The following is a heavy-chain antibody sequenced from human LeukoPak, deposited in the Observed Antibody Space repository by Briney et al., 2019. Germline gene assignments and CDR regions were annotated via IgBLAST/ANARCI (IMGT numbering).Heavy chain of an antibody. CDR1: GFTFINYA. J-gene: IGHJ4*02. D-gene: IGHD6-6*01. Sequence: GGSLRLSCEASGFTFINYAMTWVRRGQGKGLEGVSFIDSSGGGIHYADAVKGRFIVSRDNSKNTVFLQMNSLRAEDTAVYYCAKYRISAPPPRDFDSWGQGTLVTVSS. CDR2: IDSSGGGI. CDR3: AKYRISAPPPRDFDS. V-gene: IGHV3-23*01.